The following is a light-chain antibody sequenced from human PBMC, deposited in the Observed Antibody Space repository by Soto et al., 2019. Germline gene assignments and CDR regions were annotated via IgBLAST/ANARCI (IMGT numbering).Light chain of an antibody. J-gene: IGLJ1*01. CDR3: CSYAGSNTHV. CDR1: SSDIGNYDL. Sequence: QSALTQPASVSGSPGQSITISCTGTSSDIGNYDLVSWYQQHPGKAPKLMIYEAGKRPSGVSSRFSGSKSGNMASLTISGLQAEDRADYYCCSYAGSNTHVFGTGTKVTVL. CDR2: EAG. V-gene: IGLV2-23*01.